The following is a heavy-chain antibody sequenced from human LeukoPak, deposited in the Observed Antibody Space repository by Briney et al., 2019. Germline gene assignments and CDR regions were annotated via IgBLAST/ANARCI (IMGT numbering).Heavy chain of an antibody. J-gene: IGHJ4*02. Sequence: SESLSLTCTVSGPSISSAGYDWGWLRQHPGKGLERIVDIYYSASTYYNPSMKGRVTISADPSKKQFSMKLSSVTAAGTDVYYCARGGYCSGVSCYQMADYWGEGTLVTVSS. CDR2: IYYSAST. CDR1: GPSISSAGYD. V-gene: IGHV4-31*03. CDR3: ARGGYCSGVSCYQMADY. D-gene: IGHD2-15*01.